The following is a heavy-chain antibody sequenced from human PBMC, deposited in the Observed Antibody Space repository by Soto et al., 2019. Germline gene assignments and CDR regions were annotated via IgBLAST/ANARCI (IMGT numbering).Heavy chain of an antibody. D-gene: IGHD3-22*01. J-gene: IGHJ4*02. CDR3: ARDGVGYYDSSGLKH. CDR2: INPSGGST. V-gene: IGHV1-46*03. CDR1: GYTFTSYY. Sequence: ASVKVSCKASGYTFTSYYMHWVRQAPGQGLEWVGIINPSGGSTSYAQKFQGRVTMTRDTSTSTVYMELSSLRSEDTAVYYCARDGVGYYDSSGLKHWGQGTLVTVSS.